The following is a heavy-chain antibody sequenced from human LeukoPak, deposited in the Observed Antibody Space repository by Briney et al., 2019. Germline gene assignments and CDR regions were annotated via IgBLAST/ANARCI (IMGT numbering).Heavy chain of an antibody. V-gene: IGHV4-39*01. CDR3: ARSKNGDASRYYDSSGYYPDY. D-gene: IGHD3-22*01. CDR2: IYYSGST. J-gene: IGHJ4*02. CDR1: GGSISSSSYY. Sequence: SETLSLTCTVSGGSISSSSYYWGWIRQPPGKGLEWIGSIYYSGSTYYNPSLKSRVTISVDTSKNQFSLKLSSVTAADTAVYYCARSKNGDASRYYDSSGYYPDYWGQGTLVTVSS.